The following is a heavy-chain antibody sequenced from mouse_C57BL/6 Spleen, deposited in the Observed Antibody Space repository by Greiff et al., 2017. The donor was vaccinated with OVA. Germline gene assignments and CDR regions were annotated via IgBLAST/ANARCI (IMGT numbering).Heavy chain of an antibody. CDR1: GYTFTDYY. CDR2: INPNNGGT. CDR3: ARGYYSNYVGFDY. D-gene: IGHD2-5*01. J-gene: IGHJ2*01. V-gene: IGHV1-26*01. Sequence: EVQLQQSGPELVKPGASVKISCKASGYTFTDYYMNWVKQSHGKSLEWIGDINPNNGGTSYNQKFKGKATLTVDKSSSTAYMELRSLTSEDSAVYYCARGYYSNYVGFDYWGQGTTLTVSS.